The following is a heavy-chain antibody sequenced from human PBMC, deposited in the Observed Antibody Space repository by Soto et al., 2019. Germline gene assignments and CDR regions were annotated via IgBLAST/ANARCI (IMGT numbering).Heavy chain of an antibody. CDR2: IYPGDSNT. Sequence: GESLKISCKGSGYSFTNYWIGWVRQMPGKGLDWMGIIYPGDSNTRYSPSFQGQVTISADNSISKAYLQWSSLKASDTAMYYCGRVAGRNGYTYDYWGQGNLVTVSS. J-gene: IGHJ4*02. CDR1: GYSFTNYW. V-gene: IGHV5-51*01. CDR3: GRVAGRNGYTYDY. D-gene: IGHD5-12*01.